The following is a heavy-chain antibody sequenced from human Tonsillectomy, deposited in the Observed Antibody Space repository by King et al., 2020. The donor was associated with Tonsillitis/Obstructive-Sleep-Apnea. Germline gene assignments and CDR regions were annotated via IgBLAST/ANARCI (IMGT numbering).Heavy chain of an antibody. V-gene: IGHV3-53*01. CDR1: GFTVSSNY. CDR2: IYSGGGT. Sequence: VQLVESGGGLIQPGGSVRLSCAASGFTVSSNYMSWVRQAPGKGLEWVSIIYSGGGTYYADSVKGRFTISRDNSKNTLYLHMNSLGAEDTAVYYCARDRVVVVPAAIPVYYYYGMDVWGQGTTVTVSS. J-gene: IGHJ6*02. CDR3: ARDRVVVVPAAIPVYYYYGMDV. D-gene: IGHD2-2*02.